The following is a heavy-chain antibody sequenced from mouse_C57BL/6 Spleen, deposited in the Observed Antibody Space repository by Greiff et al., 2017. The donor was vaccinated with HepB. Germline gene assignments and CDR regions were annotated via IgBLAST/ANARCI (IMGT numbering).Heavy chain of an antibody. V-gene: IGHV1-26*01. CDR2: INPNNGGT. J-gene: IGHJ2*01. CDR1: GYTFTDYY. D-gene: IGHD3-2*02. CDR3: ARLAQALFDY. Sequence: EVQLQQSGPELVKPGASVKISCKASGYTFTDYYMNWVKQSHGKSLEWIGDINPNNGGTSYNQKFKGKATLTVDKSSSTAYMELRSLTSAYSAVYYCARLAQALFDYWGQGTTLTVSS.